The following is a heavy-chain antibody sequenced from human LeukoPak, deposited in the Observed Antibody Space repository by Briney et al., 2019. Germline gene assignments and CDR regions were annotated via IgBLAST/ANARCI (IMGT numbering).Heavy chain of an antibody. D-gene: IGHD3-9*01. Sequence: SETLSLTCTVSGYSISSGYYWGWIRQPPGKGLEWIGSIYHSGSTYYNPSLKSRVTISVDTSKNQFSLKLSSVTAADTAVYYCARGDYDILTGYFDYWGQGTLVTVSS. CDR3: ARGDYDILTGYFDY. CDR1: GYSISSGYY. CDR2: IYHSGST. V-gene: IGHV4-38-2*02. J-gene: IGHJ4*02.